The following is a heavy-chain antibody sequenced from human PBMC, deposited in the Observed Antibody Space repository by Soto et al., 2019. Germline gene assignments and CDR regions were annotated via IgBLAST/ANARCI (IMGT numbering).Heavy chain of an antibody. D-gene: IGHD3-10*01. V-gene: IGHV3-23*01. CDR1: GFTFSSDA. CDR2: ISGSGGST. J-gene: IGHJ4*02. Sequence: PGGSLRLSCAASGFTFSSDAMSWVRQAPGKGLEWVSAISGSGGSTYYADSVKGRFTISRDNSKNTLYLQMNSLRAEDTAVYYCAKRGVLWFGELFGGLDYWGQGTLVTVSS. CDR3: AKRGVLWFGELFGGLDY.